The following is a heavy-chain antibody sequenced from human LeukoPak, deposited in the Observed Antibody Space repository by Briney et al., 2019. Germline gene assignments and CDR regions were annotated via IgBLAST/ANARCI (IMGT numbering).Heavy chain of an antibody. CDR2: ISYDGSNK. D-gene: IGHD1-26*01. Sequence: AGGSLRLSCAASGFTFSSYGMHWVRQAPGKGLEWVAVISYDGSNKYYADSVKGRFTISRDNSKNTLYLQMNSLRAEDTAVYYCAKSPIVGATFYFDYWGQGTLVTVSS. CDR3: AKSPIVGATFYFDY. CDR1: GFTFSSYG. V-gene: IGHV3-30*18. J-gene: IGHJ4*02.